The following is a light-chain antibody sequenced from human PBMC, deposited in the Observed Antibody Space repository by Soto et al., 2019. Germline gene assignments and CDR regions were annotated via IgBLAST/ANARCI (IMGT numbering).Light chain of an antibody. CDR3: LQANNFPFP. J-gene: IGKJ3*01. Sequence: DIPMTQFPSSVSASVGDRVTITCRVRQGSASWLAWYQQKPGKAPKVLIHGASSLQSGVPSRFHVRGSGTDFTLPISSLQPEDVGTYYFLQANNFPFPFGPGTKVDL. CDR1: QGSASW. CDR2: GAS. V-gene: IGKV1-12*01.